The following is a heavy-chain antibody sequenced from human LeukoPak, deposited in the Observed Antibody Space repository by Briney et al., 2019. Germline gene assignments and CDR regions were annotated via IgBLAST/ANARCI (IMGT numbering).Heavy chain of an antibody. Sequence: SETLSLTCAVYGGSFSGYYWSWIRQPPGKGLEWIGEINHSGSTNYNPSLKSRVTISVDTSKNQFSLKLTSVTAGDTAVYYCARGVYNYGSDCYFDLWGRGTLVTVSS. CDR2: INHSGST. CDR3: ARGVYNYGSDCYFDL. D-gene: IGHD5-18*01. V-gene: IGHV4-34*01. CDR1: GGSFSGYY. J-gene: IGHJ2*01.